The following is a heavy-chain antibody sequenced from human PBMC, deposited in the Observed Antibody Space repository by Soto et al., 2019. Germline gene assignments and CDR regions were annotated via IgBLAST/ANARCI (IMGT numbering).Heavy chain of an antibody. D-gene: IGHD1-26*01. V-gene: IGHV4-61*01. Sequence: QLELQEPGPGLVRPSETLSLTCTVSGGSLNNSFYFWSWIRQPPGKGLAWIGYIHYFGSTKYNPSLESRVVISADTSKKQFPMKVPSVTAAETAMYSCARGGSYVGFDAWGQGARVTVSP. CDR1: GGSLNNSFYF. J-gene: IGHJ4*02. CDR3: ARGGSYVGFDA. CDR2: IHYFGST.